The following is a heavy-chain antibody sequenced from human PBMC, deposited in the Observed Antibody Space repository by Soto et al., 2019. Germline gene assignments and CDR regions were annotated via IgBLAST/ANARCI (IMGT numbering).Heavy chain of an antibody. J-gene: IGHJ6*03. CDR3: TAPYQLPQGYYYYYMDV. V-gene: IGHV3-15*01. CDR1: GFTFSNAW. D-gene: IGHD2-2*01. CDR2: IKSKNDGGTT. Sequence: GGSLRLSCAASGFTFSNAWMSWVRQAPGKGLEWVGRIKSKNDGGTTDYAAPVKGRFTISRDDSKNTLYLQMNSLKTEDTAVYYCTAPYQLPQGYYYYYMDVWGKGTTVTVSS.